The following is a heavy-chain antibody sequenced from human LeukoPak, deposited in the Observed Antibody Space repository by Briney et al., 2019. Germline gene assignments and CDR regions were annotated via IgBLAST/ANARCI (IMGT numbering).Heavy chain of an antibody. V-gene: IGHV3-73*01. CDR1: GFTFSGSA. CDR2: IRSKANSYAT. Sequence: PGGSLRLSCAASGFTFSGSAMHWVRQASGEGLEWVGRIRSKANSYATAYAASVKGRFTISRDDTKNTAYLQMNSLKTEDTAVYYCTTNYDYVWGSYRFPPFDPWGQGTLVTVSS. D-gene: IGHD3-16*02. J-gene: IGHJ5*02. CDR3: TTNYDYVWGSYRFPPFDP.